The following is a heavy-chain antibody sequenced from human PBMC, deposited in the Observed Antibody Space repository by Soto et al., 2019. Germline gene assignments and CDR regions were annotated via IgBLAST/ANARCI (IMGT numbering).Heavy chain of an antibody. D-gene: IGHD1-1*01. CDR2: IIPVFGTA. Sequence: GASVKVSCKASGGTFSKYAISWVRQAPGKGLEWMGGIIPVFGTANYAQKFQGRVTITADESTSKAYMELSSLKSEDTAVYYCARDRGGDWSWYFDLWGRGTLVTV. CDR3: ARDRGGDWSWYFDL. CDR1: GGTFSKYA. J-gene: IGHJ2*01. V-gene: IGHV1-69*13.